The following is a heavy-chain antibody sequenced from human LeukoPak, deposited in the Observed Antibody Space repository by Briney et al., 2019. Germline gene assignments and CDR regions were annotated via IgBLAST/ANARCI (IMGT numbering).Heavy chain of an antibody. CDR1: GGSISSYY. CDR3: ARDPSGYDSSGYYPLDYFDY. Sequence: SETLSLTCTVSGGSISSYYWSWIRQPPGKGLEWIGYIYYSGSTYYNPSLKSRVTISVDTSKNQFSLKLSSVTAADTAVYYCARDPSGYDSSGYYPLDYFDYWGQGTLVTVSS. J-gene: IGHJ4*02. CDR2: IYYSGST. V-gene: IGHV4-59*12. D-gene: IGHD3-22*01.